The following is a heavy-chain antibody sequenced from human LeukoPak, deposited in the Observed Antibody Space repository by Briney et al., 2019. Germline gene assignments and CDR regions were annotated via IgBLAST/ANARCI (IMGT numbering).Heavy chain of an antibody. D-gene: IGHD2/OR15-2a*01. CDR2: ISYDGSNK. J-gene: IGHJ4*02. Sequence: PGGSLRLSCAASGFTFSSYGMHWVRQAPGKGLEWVAVISYDGSNKYYADSVRGRFTISRDNSKSTLSLQMNSLRAEDTAVYYCAKNRPGGFDYWGQGTLVTVSS. CDR3: AKNRPGGFDY. V-gene: IGHV3-30*18. CDR1: GFTFSSYG.